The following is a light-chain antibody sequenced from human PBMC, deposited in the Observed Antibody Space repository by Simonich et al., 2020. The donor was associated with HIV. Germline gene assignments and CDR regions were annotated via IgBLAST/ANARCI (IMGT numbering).Light chain of an antibody. V-gene: IGKV1-13*02. CDR2: DAS. Sequence: AIQLTQSPSSLSASVGDRVTITCRASQGISSALAWDQQKPGKAPKLLIYDASSLESGVPSRFSGSGSGTDFTLTISSLQPEDFATYYCQQYNSYSYTFGQGTKLEIK. CDR1: QGISSA. CDR3: QQYNSYSYT. J-gene: IGKJ2*01.